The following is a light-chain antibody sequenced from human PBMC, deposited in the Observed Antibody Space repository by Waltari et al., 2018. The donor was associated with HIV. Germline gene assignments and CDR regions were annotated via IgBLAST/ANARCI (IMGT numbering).Light chain of an antibody. J-gene: IGKJ1*01. CDR1: QTISSW. Sequence: DTQMPQSPSTLSASVGDRVTITCRASQTISSWLAWYQQKPGKAPKLLIYKASTLESGVPSRFSGSGSGTEFTLTISSLQPDDFATYYCQQYNSFTWTFGQGP. V-gene: IGKV1-5*03. CDR3: QQYNSFTWT. CDR2: KAS.